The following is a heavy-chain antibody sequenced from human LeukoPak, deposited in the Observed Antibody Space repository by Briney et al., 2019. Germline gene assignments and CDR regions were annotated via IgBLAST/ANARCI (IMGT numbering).Heavy chain of an antibody. CDR1: GGTFSSYA. Sequence: ASVKVSCKASGGTFSSYAISWVRQAPGQGLEWMGWINPNSGGTNYAQKFQGRVTMTRDTSISTAYMELSRLRSDDTAVYYCARAEYYDFWSGYKPIDYWGQGTLVTVSS. J-gene: IGHJ4*02. CDR2: INPNSGGT. V-gene: IGHV1-2*02. CDR3: ARAEYYDFWSGYKPIDY. D-gene: IGHD3-3*01.